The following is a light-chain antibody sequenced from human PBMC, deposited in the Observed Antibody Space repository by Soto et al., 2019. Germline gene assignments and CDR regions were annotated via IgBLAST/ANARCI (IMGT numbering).Light chain of an antibody. CDR2: GAS. CDR1: QSVNNNY. V-gene: IGKV3-20*01. J-gene: IGKJ1*01. CDR3: QQYAGSPRT. Sequence: EIVWPQSPGTLSLSPGERATLSCRASQSVNNNYLAWYQRQPGQAPRLLIYGASSRATGIPDRFSGSGSGTDFTLTISRLEPEDFAVYYCQQYAGSPRTFGQGTKVDIK.